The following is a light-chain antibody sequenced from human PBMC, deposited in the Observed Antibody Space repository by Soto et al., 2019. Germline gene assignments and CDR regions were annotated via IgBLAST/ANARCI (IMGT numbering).Light chain of an antibody. CDR2: DVS. V-gene: IGLV2-14*01. J-gene: IGLJ1*01. CDR3: SSYRSSSSTPYV. Sequence: QSALTQPASVSGSPGQSITISCTGTSSDVGGYNHVSWYQQEPGKAPKLMVYDVSNRPSGVSDRFSGSKSANTASLTISGLQAEDEAEYYCSSYRSSSSTPYVFGTGTKVTVL. CDR1: SSDVGGYNH.